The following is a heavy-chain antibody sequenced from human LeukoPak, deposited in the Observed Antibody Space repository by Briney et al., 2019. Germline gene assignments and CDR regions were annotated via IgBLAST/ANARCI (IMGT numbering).Heavy chain of an antibody. V-gene: IGHV3-23*01. J-gene: IGHJ4*02. D-gene: IGHD2-21*02. CDR3: AKSGRYCGGDCYPRYYFDY. CDR2: ISGSGGST. Sequence: GGSLRLSCAASGFTFSSYGMSWVRQAPGKWLEWVSAISGSGGSTYYADSVKGRFTISRDNSKNTLYLQMNSLRAEDTAVYYCAKSGRYCGGDCYPRYYFDYWGQGTLVTVSS. CDR1: GFTFSSYG.